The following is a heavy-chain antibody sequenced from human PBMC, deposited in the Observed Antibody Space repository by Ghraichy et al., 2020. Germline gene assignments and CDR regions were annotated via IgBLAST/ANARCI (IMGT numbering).Heavy chain of an antibody. CDR2: ISYDGRNK. CDR1: GFTFSSYG. CDR3: AKDLIMTVVVSSFALDH. Sequence: GGSLRLSCAASGFTFSSYGMHWVRQAPGKGLEWVAVISYDGRNKYYADSVKGRFTISRDNSRNTLHLQMNSLRAEDTAVYYCAKDLIMTVVVSSFALDHWGQGTLVTVSS. D-gene: IGHD3-22*01. J-gene: IGHJ4*02. V-gene: IGHV3-30*18.